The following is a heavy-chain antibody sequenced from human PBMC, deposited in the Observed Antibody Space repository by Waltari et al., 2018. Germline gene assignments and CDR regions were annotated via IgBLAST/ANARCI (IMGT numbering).Heavy chain of an antibody. CDR1: GGTFSSYA. Sequence: QVQLVQSGAEVKKPGSSVKVSCKASGGTFSSYAISWVRQAPGPGLEWMGGIIPIFGTANYAQKFQGRVTITADESTSTAYMELSSLRSEDTAVYYCARGLTWVVRGVSYYYYGMDVWGQGTTVTVSS. CDR2: IIPIFGTA. J-gene: IGHJ6*02. V-gene: IGHV1-69*01. CDR3: ARGLTWVVRGVSYYYYGMDV. D-gene: IGHD3-10*01.